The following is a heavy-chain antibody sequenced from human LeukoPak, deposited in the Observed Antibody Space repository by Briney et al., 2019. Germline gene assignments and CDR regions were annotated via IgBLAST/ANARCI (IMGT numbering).Heavy chain of an antibody. D-gene: IGHD6-13*01. V-gene: IGHV3-43*02. Sequence: GGSQRLSCAASGFTFDDYAMHWVRQAPGKGLEWVSLISGDGGSTYYADSVKGRFTISRDNSKNSLYLQMNSLRTEDTALYYCAKASIGYSSSWYVYSNYYYYMDVWGKGTTVTVSS. CDR2: ISGDGGST. CDR1: GFTFDDYA. CDR3: AKASIGYSSSWYVYSNYYYYMDV. J-gene: IGHJ6*03.